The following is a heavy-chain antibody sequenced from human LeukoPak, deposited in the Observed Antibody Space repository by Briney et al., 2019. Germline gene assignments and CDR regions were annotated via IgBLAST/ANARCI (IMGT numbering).Heavy chain of an antibody. CDR3: VTDPPDSGWAFDS. V-gene: IGHV3-33*03. J-gene: IGHJ4*02. D-gene: IGHD6-19*01. CDR2: VWREGIKK. CDR1: GFTFSLHA. Sequence: GGSLRLSCGASGFTFSLHAMHWVRQAPGKGLEWVTMVWREGIKKFYADSVKGRFTISKDNSKNTVSLEMNNLSVEDTAVYYCVTDPPDSGWAFDSWDQGILVTVSS.